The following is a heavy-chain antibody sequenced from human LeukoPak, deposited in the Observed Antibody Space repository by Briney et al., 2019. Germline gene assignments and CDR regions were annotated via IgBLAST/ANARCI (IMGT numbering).Heavy chain of an antibody. J-gene: IGHJ4*02. Sequence: GASVKVSCKASGYTFTSYYMHWVRQAPGQGLEWMGIINPSGGSTSYAQKFQGRVTMTRATSTSTVYMELSSLRSEDTAVYYCARSNNYYESSGYYAKTRRDFDYWGQGTLVTVSP. CDR1: GYTFTSYY. CDR3: ARSNNYYESSGYYAKTRRDFDY. CDR2: INPSGGST. D-gene: IGHD3-22*01. V-gene: IGHV1-46*01.